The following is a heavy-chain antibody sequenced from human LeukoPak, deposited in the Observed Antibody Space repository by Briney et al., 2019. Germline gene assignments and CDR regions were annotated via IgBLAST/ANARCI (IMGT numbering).Heavy chain of an antibody. CDR3: ARDRALLWFGELLSDYYYYGMDV. CDR2: IIPIFGTA. D-gene: IGHD3-10*01. J-gene: IGHJ6*02. V-gene: IGHV1-69*13. Sequence: ASVKVSCKASGGTFSSYAISWVRQAPGQGLEWMGGIIPIFGTANYAQKFQGRVTITADESTSTAYMELSSLRSDDTAVYYCARDRALLWFGELLSDYYYYGMDVWGQGTTVTVSS. CDR1: GGTFSSYA.